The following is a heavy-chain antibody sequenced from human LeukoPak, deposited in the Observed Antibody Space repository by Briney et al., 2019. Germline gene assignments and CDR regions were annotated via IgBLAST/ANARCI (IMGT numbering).Heavy chain of an antibody. J-gene: IGHJ5*02. V-gene: IGHV1-46*01. D-gene: IGHD6-19*01. CDR2: INPSGGST. CDR3: ARFDGSGWYGNWFDP. CDR1: GYTFTSYY. Sequence: GASVKVSCKASGYTFTSYYMHWVRQAPGQGLEWMGLINPSGGSTSYAQKFQGRVTMTRDTSTSTVYMELSSLRSEDTAVYYCARFDGSGWYGNWFDPWGQGTLVTVSS.